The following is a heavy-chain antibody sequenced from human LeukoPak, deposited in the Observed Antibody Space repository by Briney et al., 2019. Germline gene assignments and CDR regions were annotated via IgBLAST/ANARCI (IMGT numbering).Heavy chain of an antibody. Sequence: SSVKVSCKASGGTFSSYAISWVQQAPGQGLEWMGGIIPIFGTANYAQKFQGRVTITTDESTSTAYMELSSLRSEDTAVYYCARDLGQAFDIWGQGTMVTVSS. CDR2: IIPIFGTA. V-gene: IGHV1-69*05. CDR3: ARDLGQAFDI. CDR1: GGTFSSYA. J-gene: IGHJ3*02.